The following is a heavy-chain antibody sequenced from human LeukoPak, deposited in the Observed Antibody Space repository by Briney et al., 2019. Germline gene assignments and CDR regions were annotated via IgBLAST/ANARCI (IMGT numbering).Heavy chain of an antibody. J-gene: IGHJ6*02. CDR3: ARHGAGYYYYYYGMDV. D-gene: IGHD5-12*01. CDR2: IYYSGST. Sequence: SETLSLTCTVSGGSISSYYWSWIRQPPGKGLEWIGYIYYSGSTNYNPSLKSRVTISVDTSKNQFSLKLSSVTAADTAVYYCARHGAGYYYYYYGMDVWGQGTTVTVSS. CDR1: GGSISSYY. V-gene: IGHV4-59*08.